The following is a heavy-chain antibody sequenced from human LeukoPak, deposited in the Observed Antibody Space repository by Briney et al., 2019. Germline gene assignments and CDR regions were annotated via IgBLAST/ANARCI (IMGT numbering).Heavy chain of an antibody. J-gene: IGHJ4*02. CDR1: GFTFSSYA. V-gene: IGHV3-30-3*01. CDR3: AKDPLYTNSPPSYFDY. Sequence: GRSLRLSCAASGFTFSSYAMNWVRQAPGKGLEWVAIISYDGTNKDYADSVKGRFTISRDNSRNTLYLQMNSLRAEDTAVYHCAKDPLYTNSPPSYFDYWGQGTLVTVSS. CDR2: ISYDGTNK. D-gene: IGHD2-2*02.